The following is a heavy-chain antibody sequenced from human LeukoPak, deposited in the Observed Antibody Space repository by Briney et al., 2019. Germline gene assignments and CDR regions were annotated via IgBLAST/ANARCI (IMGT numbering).Heavy chain of an antibody. CDR1: GGSISSGGYS. CDR3: ARARDGYKSGAPTNWFDP. Sequence: PSQTLSLTCAVSGGSISSGGYSWSWIWQPPGKGLEWIGYIYHSGSTYYNPSLKSRVTISVDRSKNQFSLKLSSVTAADTAVYYCARARDGYKSGAPTNWFDPWGQGTLVTVSS. CDR2: IYHSGST. D-gene: IGHD5-24*01. J-gene: IGHJ5*02. V-gene: IGHV4-30-2*01.